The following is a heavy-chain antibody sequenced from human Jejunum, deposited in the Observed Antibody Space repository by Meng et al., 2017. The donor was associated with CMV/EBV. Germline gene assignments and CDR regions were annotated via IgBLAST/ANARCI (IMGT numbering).Heavy chain of an antibody. V-gene: IGHV3-66*02. CDR2: LYSDGRT. Sequence: SRFPVNTNYMTLVRQAPGKGLEWVSILYSDGRTSYGGSVKGRFTISSDNSRNTVYLQMNSLRPDDTAVYYCAREWKLLYYGLDVWGQGTTVTVSS. CDR3: AREWKLLYYGLDV. J-gene: IGHJ6*02. D-gene: IGHD1-26*01. CDR1: RFPVNTNY.